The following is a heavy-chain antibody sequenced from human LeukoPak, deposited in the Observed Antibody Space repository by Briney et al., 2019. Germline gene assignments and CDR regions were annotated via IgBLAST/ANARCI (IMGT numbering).Heavy chain of an antibody. J-gene: IGHJ4*02. CDR3: ARGSSSDWYGAPFDY. V-gene: IGHV4-34*01. CDR2: INHSGST. Sequence: PSETLSLTRAVYGGSFSGYYWSWIRQPPGKGLEWIGEINHSGSTNYNPSLKSRVTISVDTSKNQFSLKLSSVTAADTAVYYCARGSSSDWYGAPFDYWGQGTLVTVSS. CDR1: GGSFSGYY. D-gene: IGHD6-13*01.